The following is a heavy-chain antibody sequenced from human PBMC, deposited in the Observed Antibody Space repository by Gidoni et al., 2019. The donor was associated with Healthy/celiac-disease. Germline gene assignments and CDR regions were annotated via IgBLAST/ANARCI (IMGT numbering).Heavy chain of an antibody. Sequence: EVQLVESGGGLVQPGGSLRLSCAASGFTLSSYAMGWVRQAPGKGLEWVSAISGSGGSTYYADSVKGRFTISRDNSKNTLYLQMNSLRAEDTAVYYCAKDLIVEMATIDKFDYWGQGTQVTVSS. CDR1: GFTLSSYA. CDR3: AKDLIVEMATIDKFDY. CDR2: ISGSGGST. J-gene: IGHJ4*02. V-gene: IGHV3-23*04. D-gene: IGHD3-22*01.